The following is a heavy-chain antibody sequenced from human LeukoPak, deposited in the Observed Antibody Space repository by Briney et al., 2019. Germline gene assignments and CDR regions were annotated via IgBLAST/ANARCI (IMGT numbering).Heavy chain of an antibody. CDR2: INPNSGGT. V-gene: IGHV1-2*06. D-gene: IGHD6-19*01. Sequence: ASVKVSCKASGYTFTGYYMHWVRQAPGQGLEWMGRINPNSGGTNYAQKFQGRVTITADESTSTAYMELSSLRSEDTAVYYCASPSSVDLGDAFDIWGQGTMVTVSS. CDR3: ASPSSVDLGDAFDI. CDR1: GYTFTGYY. J-gene: IGHJ3*02.